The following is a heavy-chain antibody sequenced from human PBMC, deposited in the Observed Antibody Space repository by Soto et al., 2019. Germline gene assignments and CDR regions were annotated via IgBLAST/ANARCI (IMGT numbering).Heavy chain of an antibody. D-gene: IGHD3-22*01. CDR3: ARAPQNYYDSSGYPRPFDY. J-gene: IGHJ4*02. Sequence: SVKVSCKASGGTFSSYAISWVRQAPGQGLEWMGGIIPIFGTANYAQKFQGRVTITADESTSTAYMELSSLRSEDTAVYYCARAPQNYYDSSGYPRPFDYWGQGALVTVSS. CDR1: GGTFSSYA. V-gene: IGHV1-69*13. CDR2: IIPIFGTA.